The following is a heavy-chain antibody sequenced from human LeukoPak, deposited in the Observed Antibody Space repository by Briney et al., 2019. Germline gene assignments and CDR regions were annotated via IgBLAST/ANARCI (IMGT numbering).Heavy chain of an antibody. D-gene: IGHD3-10*01. CDR2: IIPIYGTA. V-gene: IGHV1-69*01. CDR3: ARAYYYGSGSYYGMDV. J-gene: IGHJ6*02. CDR1: GGTFSSYA. Sequence: SVRVSCKPSGGTFSSYAISWVRQAPGQGLEWMGGIIPIYGTANYAQKFQGRVTITADESTSTAYMELSSLRSEDTAVYYCARAYYYGSGSYYGMDVWGQGTTVTVSS.